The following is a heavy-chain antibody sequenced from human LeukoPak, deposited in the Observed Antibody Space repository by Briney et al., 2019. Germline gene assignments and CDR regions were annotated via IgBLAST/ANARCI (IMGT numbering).Heavy chain of an antibody. Sequence: PSQTLSLTCTVSGGSISSGSYYWSWIRQPPGKGLEWIGYIYYSGSTNYNPSLKSRVTISVDTSKNQFSLKLSSVTAADTAVYYCARERGGSEGAFDIWGQGTMVTVPS. CDR2: IYYSGST. V-gene: IGHV4-61*01. CDR3: ARERGGSEGAFDI. CDR1: GGSISSGSYY. D-gene: IGHD3-16*01. J-gene: IGHJ3*02.